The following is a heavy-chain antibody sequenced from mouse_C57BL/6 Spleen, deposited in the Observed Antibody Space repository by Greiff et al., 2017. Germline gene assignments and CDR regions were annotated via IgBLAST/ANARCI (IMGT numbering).Heavy chain of an antibody. V-gene: IGHV1-75*01. D-gene: IGHD1-1*01. CDR3: APDYYGSRYFDV. J-gene: IGHJ1*03. CDR2: IFPGSGST. Sequence: QVQLKESGPELVKPGASVKISCKASGYTFTDYYINWVKQRPGQGLEWIGWIFPGSGSTYYNEKFKGKATLTVDKSSSTAYMLLSSLTSEDSAVYFCAPDYYGSRYFDVWGTGTTVTVSS. CDR1: GYTFTDYY.